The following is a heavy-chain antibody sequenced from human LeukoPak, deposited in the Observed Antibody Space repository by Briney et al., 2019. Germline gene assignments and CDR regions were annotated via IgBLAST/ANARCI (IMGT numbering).Heavy chain of an antibody. Sequence: QPGGSLRLSCAASGFTFSSYGMHWVRQAPGKGLEWVAVIWYDGSNKYYADSVKGRFSISRDNSKNTLYLQMNSLRAEDTAVYYCARDRSLQLDFDYWGQGTLVTVSS. D-gene: IGHD5-18*01. V-gene: IGHV3-33*01. CDR2: IWYDGSNK. J-gene: IGHJ4*02. CDR1: GFTFSSYG. CDR3: ARDRSLQLDFDY.